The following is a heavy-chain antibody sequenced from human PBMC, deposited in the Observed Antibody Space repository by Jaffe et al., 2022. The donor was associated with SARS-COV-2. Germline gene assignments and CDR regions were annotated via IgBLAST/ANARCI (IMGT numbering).Heavy chain of an antibody. J-gene: IGHJ4*02. V-gene: IGHV4-39*01. CDR3: ARNLGAWYFDN. CDR2: INYSGNT. D-gene: IGHD3-16*01. Sequence: QLQLQESGPGLVKPSETLSLTCTASGGSVSSSNYYWGWIRQPPGKGLEWIGSINYSGNTYYNPSLKSRVTISVDTSKNQFSLKLSSVIAADTAIYYCARNLGAWYFDNWGQGTLVSVSS. CDR1: GGSVSSSNYY.